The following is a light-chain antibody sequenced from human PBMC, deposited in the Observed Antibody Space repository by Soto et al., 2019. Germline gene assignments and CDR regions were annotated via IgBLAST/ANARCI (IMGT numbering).Light chain of an antibody. Sequence: EIVLTQSPGTLSLSPGERATLSCRASQSVSSSYLAWYQQTAGQATRLLIYGASSRATGIPDRFSGSGSGTDFTLTISRLEPEDFAVYYCQQYGSAPITFGQGTRLEIK. J-gene: IGKJ5*01. CDR2: GAS. CDR1: QSVSSSY. V-gene: IGKV3-20*01. CDR3: QQYGSAPIT.